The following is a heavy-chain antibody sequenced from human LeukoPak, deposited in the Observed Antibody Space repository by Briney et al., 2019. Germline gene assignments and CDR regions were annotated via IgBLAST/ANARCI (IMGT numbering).Heavy chain of an antibody. CDR1: GFTFSSDA. Sequence: GGSLRLSCAASGFTFSSDAMRWVRQAPGKGLEWVSAISSSGGSTYYADSVKGRFTISRDSSKNILHLQMNSLRAADTAVYYCARGPSGYHNTGGQGTLVTVSS. CDR2: ISSSGGST. CDR3: ARGPSGYHNT. J-gene: IGHJ4*02. V-gene: IGHV3-23*01. D-gene: IGHD5-12*01.